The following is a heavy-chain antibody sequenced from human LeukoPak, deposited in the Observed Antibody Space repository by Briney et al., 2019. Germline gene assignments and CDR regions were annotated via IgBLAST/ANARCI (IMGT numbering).Heavy chain of an antibody. CDR3: ARSITIFGVVITSYYGMDV. D-gene: IGHD3-3*01. V-gene: IGHV1-18*01. J-gene: IGHJ6*02. CDR2: ISAYNGDT. Sequence: ASVKVSCKASGYTFTSYGISWVRQAPGQGLEWMGWISAYNGDTNYAQKLQGRVTMTTDTSTSTAYMELRSLRSDDTAVYYCARSITIFGVVITSYYGMDVWGQGTTVTVSS. CDR1: GYTFTSYG.